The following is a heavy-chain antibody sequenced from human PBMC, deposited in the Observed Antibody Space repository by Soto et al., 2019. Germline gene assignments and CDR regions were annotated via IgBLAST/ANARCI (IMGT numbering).Heavy chain of an antibody. CDR3: TLRGRYYFDY. J-gene: IGHJ4*02. CDR1: GFTFSNYA. CDR2: FGASGGT. V-gene: IGHV3-23*01. Sequence: GSLRLSCTASGFTFSNYAMGWVRQAPGKGLEWVSTFGASGGTYYADSVKGRFTISRDTSRNTLYLQVNSLRAEDTALYYCTLRGRYYFDYWGQGTLVTVSS.